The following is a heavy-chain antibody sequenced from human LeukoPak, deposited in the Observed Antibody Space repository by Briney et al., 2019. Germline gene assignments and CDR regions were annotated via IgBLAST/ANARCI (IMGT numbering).Heavy chain of an antibody. CDR2: INHSGST. V-gene: IGHV4-34*01. J-gene: IGHJ4*02. CDR1: GGSFSGYY. Sequence: SETLSLTCAVYGGSFSGYYWSWIRQPPGKGLEWIGEINHSGSTNYNPSLKSRVTISVDTSKNQFSLKLSSVTAADTAVYYCASSRGYYQSFDYWGQGTLVTVSS. CDR3: ASSRGYYQSFDY. D-gene: IGHD3-22*01.